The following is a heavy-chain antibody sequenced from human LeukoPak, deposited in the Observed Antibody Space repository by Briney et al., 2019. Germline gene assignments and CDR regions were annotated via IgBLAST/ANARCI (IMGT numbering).Heavy chain of an antibody. J-gene: IGHJ4*02. CDR2: ISGSGGST. CDR1: GFTFSSYA. D-gene: IGHD3-22*01. CDR3: AKPSHYYDSSGSPYYFDY. V-gene: IGHV3-23*01. Sequence: GGSLRLSCAASGFTFSSYAMSWVGQAPGKGLEWVSAISGSGGSTYYADSVKGRFTISRDNSKNTLYLQMNSLRAEDTAVYYCAKPSHYYDSSGSPYYFDYWGQGTLVTVSS.